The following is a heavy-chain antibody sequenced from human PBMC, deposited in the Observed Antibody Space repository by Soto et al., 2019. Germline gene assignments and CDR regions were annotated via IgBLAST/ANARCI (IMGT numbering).Heavy chain of an antibody. D-gene: IGHD4-17*01. CDR3: AREVIPLTTDWYFDL. J-gene: IGHJ2*01. V-gene: IGHV4-30-4*01. CDR1: GGSISGGVGGLYY. CDR2: IYDSGST. Sequence: QLQLRESGPGLVKPSETLSLTCTVSGGSISGGVGGLYYWSWIRQPPGTGLEWIGYIYDSGSTYYNPSLKSRVTITVDTSKHQFSLRLSSVTAADTAVYYCAREVIPLTTDWYFDLWGRGTLVTVSS.